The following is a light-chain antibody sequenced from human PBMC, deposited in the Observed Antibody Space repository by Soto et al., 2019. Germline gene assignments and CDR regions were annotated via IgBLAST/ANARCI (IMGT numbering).Light chain of an antibody. CDR1: QSVRSSY. V-gene: IGKV3-20*01. CDR2: GAS. J-gene: IGKJ1*01. CDR3: QQYGSSTAT. Sequence: EIVLTQSPGTLSLSPGERATLSCRASQSVRSSYLAWYQLKPGQAPRLLIYGASSRATDIPDRFSGNGSGTDFTLTISRLEPEDFAVYYCQQYGSSTATFGQGTKVEIK.